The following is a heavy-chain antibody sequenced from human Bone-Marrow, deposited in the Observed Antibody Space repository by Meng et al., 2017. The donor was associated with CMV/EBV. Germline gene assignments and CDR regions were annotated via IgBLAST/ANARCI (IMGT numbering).Heavy chain of an antibody. CDR1: GYTFTGYY. V-gene: IGHV1-2*02. Sequence: LGRCGVEVKRPGAVMKVSCKASGYTFTGYYMHWVRQAPGQGVEWMGWINPNSGGTNYAQKFQGRVTMTRDTSISTAYMELSRLRSDDTAVYYCAREGGSIGGWFDPWGQGTLVTVSS. CDR2: INPNSGGT. D-gene: IGHD3-16*01. J-gene: IGHJ5*02. CDR3: AREGGSIGGWFDP.